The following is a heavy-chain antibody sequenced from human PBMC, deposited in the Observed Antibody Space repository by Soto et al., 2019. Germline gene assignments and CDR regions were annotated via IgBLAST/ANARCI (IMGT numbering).Heavy chain of an antibody. CDR1: GFTFSNYG. J-gene: IGHJ3*02. V-gene: IGHV3-33*06. Sequence: RLSCAASGFTFSNYGVHWVHQAPGKGPAWVAVIWYNGSTEDYTVSAKGRYTISRDNPKDTLYLQTNSLRAEVTAVYDCSKVRGSGTYYVSRIANDACVIGVQKTMVTLS. D-gene: IGHD3-10*01. CDR3: SKVRGSGTYYVSRIANDACVI. CDR2: IWYNGSTE.